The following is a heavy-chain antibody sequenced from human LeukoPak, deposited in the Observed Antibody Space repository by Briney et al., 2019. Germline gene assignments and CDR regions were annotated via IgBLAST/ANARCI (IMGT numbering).Heavy chain of an antibody. V-gene: IGHV3-49*04. J-gene: IGHJ4*02. D-gene: IGHD3-3*01. Sequence: GGSLRLSCTASGFTLGDYAMSWVRQAPGKGLEWVGFIRSKAYGGTTEYAASVKGRFTISRDDSKSIAYLQMNSLKTEDTAVYYCTRDRTRYDFWSGYYKDWGQGTLVTVSS. CDR3: TRDRTRYDFWSGYYKD. CDR2: IRSKAYGGTT. CDR1: GFTLGDYA.